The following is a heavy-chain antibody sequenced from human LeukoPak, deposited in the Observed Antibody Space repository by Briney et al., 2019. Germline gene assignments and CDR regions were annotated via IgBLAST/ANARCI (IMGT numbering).Heavy chain of an antibody. J-gene: IGHJ4*02. Sequence: ASVKVSCKASGYTSTGYYMHWVRQAPGQGLEWMGWINPNSGGTNYAQKFQGRVTMTRDTSISTAYMELSRLRSDDTAVYYCARDSSVIVVEPAAFDYWGQGTLVTVSS. D-gene: IGHD2-2*01. CDR1: GYTSTGYY. CDR2: INPNSGGT. CDR3: ARDSSVIVVEPAAFDY. V-gene: IGHV1-2*02.